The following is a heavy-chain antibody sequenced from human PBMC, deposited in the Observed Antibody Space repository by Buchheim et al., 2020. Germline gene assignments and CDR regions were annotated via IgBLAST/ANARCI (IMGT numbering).Heavy chain of an antibody. D-gene: IGHD1-26*01. CDR1: GFSFSNYV. CDR3: ASTTGSYRFFDY. V-gene: IGHV3-23*01. J-gene: IGHJ4*02. CDR2: ISTSGGTI. Sequence: EVQMLESGGDLVQPGGSLRLSCAASGFSFSNYVMSWVRQAPGKGLEWVSIISTSGGTISYADSVKGRFTLSRDNSKNPLYLQMSRLRDEDTAIYYCASTTGSYRFFDYWGQGTL.